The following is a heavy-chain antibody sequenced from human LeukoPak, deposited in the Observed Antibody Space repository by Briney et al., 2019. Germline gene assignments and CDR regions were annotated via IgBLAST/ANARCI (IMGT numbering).Heavy chain of an antibody. J-gene: IGHJ6*02. CDR2: INPNNGDT. D-gene: IGHD3-9*01. V-gene: IGHV1-2*02. CDR3: ARERVAGYFDRDYYYYGMDV. CDR1: GYTFTGHY. Sequence: ASVKVSCKASGYTFTGHYLHWVRQAPGQGLEGMGWINPNNGDTNSAQKFQGRVTMTRDTSISTAYMELSRLRSDDTAVYYCARERVAGYFDRDYYYYGMDVWGQGTTVTVSS.